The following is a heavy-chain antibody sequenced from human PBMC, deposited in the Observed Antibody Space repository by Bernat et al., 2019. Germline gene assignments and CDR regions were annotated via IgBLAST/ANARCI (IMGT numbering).Heavy chain of an antibody. CDR3: ARASAPFGGSSWFNAYYYYMDV. CDR2: IYHSGST. V-gene: IGHV4-4*02. J-gene: IGHJ6*03. D-gene: IGHD6-13*01. CDR1: GGSISSSNW. Sequence: QVQLQESGPGLVKPSGTLSLTCAVSGGSISSSNWWSWVRQPPGKGLEWIGEIYHSGSTNYNPSLKSRVTISVDKSKNQFSLKLSSVTAADTAVYYCARASAPFGGSSWFNAYYYYMDVWGKGTTVTVSS.